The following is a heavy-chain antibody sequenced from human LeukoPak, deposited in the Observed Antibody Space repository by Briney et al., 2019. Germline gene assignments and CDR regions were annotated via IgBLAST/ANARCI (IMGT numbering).Heavy chain of an antibody. D-gene: IGHD1-1*01. V-gene: IGHV1-2*02. CDR2: INPNSGGT. CDR1: GYTFTGYY. J-gene: IGHJ4*02. Sequence: GASVKVSCMASGYTFTGYYMHWVRQAPGQGLEWMGWINPNSGGTNYAQKFQGRVTMTRDTSISTAYMELSRLRSDDTAVYYCARAHKPRNWNYLNYWGQGTLVTVSS. CDR3: ARAHKPRNWNYLNY.